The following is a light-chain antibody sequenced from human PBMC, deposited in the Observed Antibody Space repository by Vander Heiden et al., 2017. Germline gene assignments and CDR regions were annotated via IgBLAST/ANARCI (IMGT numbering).Light chain of an antibody. V-gene: IGLV2-11*01. CDR2: DVS. CDR1: SSDVGGYNY. CDR3: CSYAGRYTVL. Sequence: QSALTQPRSVSGSPGQSVTIPCTGTSSDVGGYNYVSWHQQHPGKAPKLMIYDVSKRPSGVPDRFSGSKSGNTASLTISGLHTDDEADYYCCSYAGRYTVLFGGGTKLTVL. J-gene: IGLJ2*01.